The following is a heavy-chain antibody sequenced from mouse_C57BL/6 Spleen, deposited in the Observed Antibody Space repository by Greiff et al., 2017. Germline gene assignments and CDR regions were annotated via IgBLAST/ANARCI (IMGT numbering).Heavy chain of an antibody. CDR2: IYPENGDT. J-gene: IGHJ4*01. CDR1: GFNIKDDY. Sequence: EVQLQQSGAELVRPGASVKLSCTASGFNIKDDYMQWVKQRPEQGLEWIGWIYPENGDTEYDSKFKGKATITADTSSNTAYLQLSNLTSEDTAIYYYTGGAVYSIDYWGQGTSVTVSA. V-gene: IGHV14-4*01. CDR3: TGGAVYSIDY.